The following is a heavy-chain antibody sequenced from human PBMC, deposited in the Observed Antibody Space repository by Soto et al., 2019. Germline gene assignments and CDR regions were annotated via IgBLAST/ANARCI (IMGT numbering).Heavy chain of an antibody. CDR2: ISYDGSNK. CDR3: AKVEASASPAENTVTTKKDYYYYYMDV. D-gene: IGHD4-4*01. V-gene: IGHV3-30*18. CDR1: GFTFSSYG. Sequence: GGSLRLSCAASGFTFSSYGMHWVRQAPGKGLEWVAVISYDGSNKYYADSVKGRFTISRDNSKNTLYLQMNSLRAEDTAVYYCAKVEASASPAENTVTTKKDYYYYYMDVWGKGTTVTVSS. J-gene: IGHJ6*03.